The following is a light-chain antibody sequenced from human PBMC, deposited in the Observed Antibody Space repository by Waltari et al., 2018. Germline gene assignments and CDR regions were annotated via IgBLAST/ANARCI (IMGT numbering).Light chain of an antibody. J-gene: IGLJ2*01. CDR3: SSYISSSTLEL. CDR2: DVS. CDR1: SSDVGSYNY. Sequence: QSALTQPASVSGSPGQAITISCTGTSSDVGSYNYGPWYQQHPGKAPKLMIFDVSNRPSGVSNRFSGSKSGNTASLTISGLQAEDEADYYCSSYISSSTLELFGGGTSLTVL. V-gene: IGLV2-14*03.